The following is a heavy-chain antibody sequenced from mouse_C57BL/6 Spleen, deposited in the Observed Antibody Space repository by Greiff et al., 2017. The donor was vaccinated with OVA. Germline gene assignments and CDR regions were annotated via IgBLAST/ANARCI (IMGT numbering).Heavy chain of an antibody. CDR1: GFTFIDVW. D-gene: IGHD1-1*01. Sequence: EVNVVESGGGLVQPGGSMKLSCAASGFTFIDVWMVWVLQSPEKGLEWVVEIRNKANNHAIYYAEFVKGRFTISRAVSKNSVYMQMDGLRAEDTGIYYCTGPGDYYGNPCWYFDVWGTGTTVTVSS. CDR3: TGPGDYYGNPCWYFDV. CDR2: IRNKANNHAI. J-gene: IGHJ1*03. V-gene: IGHV6-6*01.